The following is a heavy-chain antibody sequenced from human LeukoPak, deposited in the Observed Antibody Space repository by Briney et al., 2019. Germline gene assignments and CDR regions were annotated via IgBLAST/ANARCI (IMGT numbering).Heavy chain of an antibody. CDR1: GYTFTGYY. V-gene: IGHV1-2*02. D-gene: IGHD6-19*01. J-gene: IGHJ4*02. CDR3: ARDVAVAGTANFDY. Sequence: WASVKVSCKASGYTFTGYYMHWVRQAPGQGLEWMGWINPNSGGTNYAQKFQGRVTMTRDTSISTAYMELSRLRSDDTAVYYCARDVAVAGTANFDYWGQGTLVTVSS. CDR2: INPNSGGT.